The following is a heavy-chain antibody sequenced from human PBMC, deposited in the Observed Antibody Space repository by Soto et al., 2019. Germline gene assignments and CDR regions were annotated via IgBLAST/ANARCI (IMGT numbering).Heavy chain of an antibody. J-gene: IGHJ5*02. CDR1: GFTFSSYA. CDR3: AKDGPGSGSYYNVPYNWFDP. V-gene: IGHV3-23*01. D-gene: IGHD3-10*01. Sequence: GSLRLSCAASGFTFSSYAMSWVRQAPGKGLEWVSAISGSGGSTYYADSVKGRFTISRDNSKNTLYLQMNSLRAEDTAVYYCAKDGPGSGSYYNVPYNWFDPWGQGTLVTVSS. CDR2: ISGSGGST.